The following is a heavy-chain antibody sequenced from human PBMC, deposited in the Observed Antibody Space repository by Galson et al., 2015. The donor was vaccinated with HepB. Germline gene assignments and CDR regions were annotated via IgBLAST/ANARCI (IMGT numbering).Heavy chain of an antibody. J-gene: IGHJ3*01. D-gene: IGHD3-3*01. Sequence: SVKVSCKASGYTFTSYAMHWVRQAPGQRLEWMGWINAGNGNTKYSQKFQGRVTITRDTSASTAYMELSSLRSEDTAVYYCARVRSRHYDFWSGPLFVWGQGTMVTVSS. CDR1: GYTFTSYA. CDR2: INAGNGNT. V-gene: IGHV1-3*01. CDR3: ARVRSRHYDFWSGPLFV.